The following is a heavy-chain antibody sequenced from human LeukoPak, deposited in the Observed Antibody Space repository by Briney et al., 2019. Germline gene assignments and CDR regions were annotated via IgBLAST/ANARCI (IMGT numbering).Heavy chain of an antibody. Sequence: PGASLRLSCAASGFTFSSYAMSWVRQAPGKGLEWVSATSGSGGSTYYADSVKGRFTISRDNSKNTLYLQMNSLRAEDTAVYYCAKGGPTIFGVVISDWFDPWGQGTLVTVSS. J-gene: IGHJ5*02. CDR2: TSGSGGST. CDR3: AKGGPTIFGVVISDWFDP. V-gene: IGHV3-23*01. CDR1: GFTFSSYA. D-gene: IGHD3-3*01.